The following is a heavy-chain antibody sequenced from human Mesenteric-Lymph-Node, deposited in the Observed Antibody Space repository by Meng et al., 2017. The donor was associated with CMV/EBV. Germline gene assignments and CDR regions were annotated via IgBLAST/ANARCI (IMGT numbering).Heavy chain of an antibody. CDR1: GFTFSSYA. D-gene: IGHD1/OR15-1a*01. Sequence: GESLKISCAASGFTFSSYAMTWVRQAPGKGLEWVSSVTHNGGRTYYADSVKGRFTISRDNSKNTLYLQMNSLRAEDTAVYFCAKDRTNLGFDAFDIWGQGTMVTVSS. V-gene: IGHV3-23*01. J-gene: IGHJ3*02. CDR3: AKDRTNLGFDAFDI. CDR2: VTHNGGRT.